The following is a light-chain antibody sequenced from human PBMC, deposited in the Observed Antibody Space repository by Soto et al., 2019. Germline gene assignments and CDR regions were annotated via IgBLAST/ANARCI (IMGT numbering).Light chain of an antibody. V-gene: IGLV1-51*02. CDR2: ENN. CDR1: SSNIGNNY. J-gene: IGLJ2*01. CDR3: GTWDSSLSAGLVV. Sequence: QSVLTQPPSVSAAPGQTVTISCSGSSSNIGNNYVSWYQQLPGTAPKLLIYENNKRPSGIPDRFSGSQSVTSATLGITGLQTGDEADYYCGTWDSSLSAGLVVFGGDPKLTVL.